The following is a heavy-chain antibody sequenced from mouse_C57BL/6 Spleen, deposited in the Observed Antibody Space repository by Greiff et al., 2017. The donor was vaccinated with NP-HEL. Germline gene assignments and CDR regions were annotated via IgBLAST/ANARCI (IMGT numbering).Heavy chain of an antibody. V-gene: IGHV1-81*01. CDR3: ARHGSSPYWYFDV. CDR1: GYTFTSYG. Sequence: QVQLQQSGAELARPGASVKLSCKASGYTFTSYGISWVKHRTGQGLEWIGEIYPRSGNTYYNEKFKGKATLTADKSSSTAYMELRSLTSEDSAVYFCARHGSSPYWYFDVWGTGTTVTVSS. CDR2: IYPRSGNT. D-gene: IGHD1-1*01. J-gene: IGHJ1*03.